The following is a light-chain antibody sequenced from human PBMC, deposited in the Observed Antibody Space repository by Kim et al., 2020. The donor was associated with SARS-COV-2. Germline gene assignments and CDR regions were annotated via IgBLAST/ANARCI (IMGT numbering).Light chain of an antibody. CDR3: TSYRTSATYV. V-gene: IGLV2-14*03. CDR2: DVS. J-gene: IGLJ1*01. CDR1: STVVGGYNS. Sequence: GQSIPISCTGTSTVVGGYNSVSWYQQHPGKVPKLIIFDVSNRPSGVSSRFSGSKSGTTATLIISGLQTDDEADYYCTSYRTSATYVFGTGTKVTVL.